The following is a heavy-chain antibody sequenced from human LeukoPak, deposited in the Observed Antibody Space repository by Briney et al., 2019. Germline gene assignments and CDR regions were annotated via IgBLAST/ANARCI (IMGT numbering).Heavy chain of an antibody. V-gene: IGHV1-46*01. D-gene: IGHD3-3*01. Sequence: ASVKVSYKAPGYTFTSYYMHWVRQAPGQGLEWMGIINPSGGSTSYAQKFQGRVTMTRDTSTSTVYMELSSLRSEDTAVYYCARGRYLEWLLYTPPFGYFDYWGQGTMVTVSS. CDR2: INPSGGST. J-gene: IGHJ4*02. CDR3: ARGRYLEWLLYTPPFGYFDY. CDR1: GYTFTSYY.